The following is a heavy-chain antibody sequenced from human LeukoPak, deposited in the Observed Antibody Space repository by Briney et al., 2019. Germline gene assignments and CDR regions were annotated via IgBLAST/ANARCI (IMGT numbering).Heavy chain of an antibody. V-gene: IGHV3-21*01. CDR1: GTTFSGYS. J-gene: IGHJ4*02. CDR3: AREGYSGYDRYFDY. D-gene: IGHD5-12*01. Sequence: GGSLRLSCAASGTTFSGYSMNWVRQAPGKGLEWVSSISSSSTYIYYADSVKGRFTISRDNAKNSLYLQMNSLRAEDTAVYYCAREGYSGYDRYFDYWGQGTLVTVSS. CDR2: ISSSSTYI.